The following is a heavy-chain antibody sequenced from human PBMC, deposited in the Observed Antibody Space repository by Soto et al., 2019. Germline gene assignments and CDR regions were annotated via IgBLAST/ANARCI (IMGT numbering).Heavy chain of an antibody. J-gene: IGHJ4*02. V-gene: IGHV4-39*01. CDR3: ARHKDTSSRYLLPDF. CDR2: IYYSGNA. Sequence: SETLSLTCVVSGGSISDSYYWGWVRQPPGKWLEWIGSIYYSGNAYYNPSLKSRVAVSVDTSKNQFSLKVTSVTATDTAVYYCARHKDTSSRYLLPDFWGQGTLVTVSS. D-gene: IGHD6-13*01. CDR1: GGSISDSYY.